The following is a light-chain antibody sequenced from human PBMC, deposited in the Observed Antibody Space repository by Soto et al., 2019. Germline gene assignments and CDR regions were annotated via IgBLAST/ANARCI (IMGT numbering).Light chain of an antibody. Sequence: SYELTQPPSVSVAPGQTARISCGGTNIGSKNVHWYQLKPGQAPVLVVYDDSDRPSGIPDRFSGSNSGNTATLTVSRAEAGDEADYYCQVWDNRNEHHVLGTGTKLTVL. CDR3: QVWDNRNEHHV. V-gene: IGLV3-21*02. J-gene: IGLJ1*01. CDR2: DDS. CDR1: NIGSKN.